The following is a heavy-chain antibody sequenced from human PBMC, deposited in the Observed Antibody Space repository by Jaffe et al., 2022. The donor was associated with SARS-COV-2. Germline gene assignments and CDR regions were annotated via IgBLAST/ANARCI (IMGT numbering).Heavy chain of an antibody. CDR3: ARVAVGYDYVWGSYRYFDY. CDR1: GFSLSNARMG. Sequence: QVTLKESGPVLVKPTETLTLTCTVSGFSLSNARMGVSWIRQPPGKALEWLAHIFSNDEKSYSTSLKSRLTISKDTSKSQVVLTMTNMDPVDTATYYCARVAVGYDYVWGSYRYFDYWGQGTLVTVSS. D-gene: IGHD3-16*02. J-gene: IGHJ4*02. V-gene: IGHV2-26*01. CDR2: IFSNDEK.